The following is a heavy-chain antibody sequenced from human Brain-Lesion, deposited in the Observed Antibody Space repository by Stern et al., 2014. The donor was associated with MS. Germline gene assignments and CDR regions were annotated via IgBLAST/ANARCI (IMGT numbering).Heavy chain of an antibody. Sequence: QVQLVQSGPGLVKPSETLSLTCTVSGGSISSSTYYWAWIRQPPGKGLEWIGNIYYSGLTYYHPSLKSRVTISVDMSKTQFSLKLSSVTAADTAIYYCARHDSVPRPSQLYSARDRGPGYFDYWGQGTLVTVSS. J-gene: IGHJ4*02. CDR1: GGSISSSTYY. D-gene: IGHD1-26*01. CDR3: ARHDSVPRPSQLYSARDRGPGYFDY. V-gene: IGHV4-39*01. CDR2: IYYSGLT.